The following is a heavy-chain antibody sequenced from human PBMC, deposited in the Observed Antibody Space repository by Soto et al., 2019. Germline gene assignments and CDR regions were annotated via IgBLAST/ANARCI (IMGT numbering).Heavy chain of an antibody. CDR1: GFTFTNYA. CDR3: ARESLSSVRYFDWLPFQH. D-gene: IGHD3-9*01. CDR2: IWYDGSNK. Sequence: PGGSLRLSCAGSGFTFTNYAIHWVRPAPGQGPEWVAVIWYDGSNKYYADSVKGRFTISRDNSKNTLYLQMNSLRAEDTAVYYCARESLSSVRYFDWLPFQHWGQGSLVPVSS. J-gene: IGHJ1*01. V-gene: IGHV3-33*08.